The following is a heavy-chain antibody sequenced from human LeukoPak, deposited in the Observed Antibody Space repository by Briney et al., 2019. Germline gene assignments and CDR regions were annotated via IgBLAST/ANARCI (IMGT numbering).Heavy chain of an antibody. J-gene: IGHJ5*02. CDR2: INPNSGGT. V-gene: IGHV1-2*02. CDR1: GYTFTGYY. Sequence: ASVKVSCKASGYTFTGYYMHWVRQAPGQGLGWLGWINPNSGGTNYAQKLQGRVTMTRDTSISTAYMELSRLRSDDTAVYYCARRGRYCSSTSCFGTGRLDPWGQGTLVTVSS. D-gene: IGHD2-2*01. CDR3: ARRGRYCSSTSCFGTGRLDP.